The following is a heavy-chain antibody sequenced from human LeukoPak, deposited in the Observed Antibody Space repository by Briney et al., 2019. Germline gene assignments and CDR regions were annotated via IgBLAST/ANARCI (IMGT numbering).Heavy chain of an antibody. CDR1: GFTYSTYA. D-gene: IGHD1-26*01. CDR2: ISGSGSST. Sequence: GGSLRLSCAASGFTYSTYAMTWVRQAPGKGLEWVSGISGSGSSTYYADSVKGRFTLSRDYPKNTLYLQMNSLRAEDTAVYFCAKYSGSYYYPPNWDSWGQGTLVTVSS. J-gene: IGHJ4*02. V-gene: IGHV3-23*01. CDR3: AKYSGSYYYPPNWDS.